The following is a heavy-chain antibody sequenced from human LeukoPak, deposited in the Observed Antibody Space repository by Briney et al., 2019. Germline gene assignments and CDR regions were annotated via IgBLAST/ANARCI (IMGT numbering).Heavy chain of an antibody. Sequence: GGSLRLSCAASGFIFEDYTMHWVRQVPGKTLEWVSLVNWHGTTYYADSLKGRFTISRDNSKNSLYLQMDSLRTEDAAFYYCAKDLTYESSGSVIDNWGLGTLVTVSS. J-gene: IGHJ4*02. CDR1: GFIFEDYT. CDR3: AKDLTYESSGSVIDN. D-gene: IGHD3-22*01. V-gene: IGHV3-43*01. CDR2: VNWHGTT.